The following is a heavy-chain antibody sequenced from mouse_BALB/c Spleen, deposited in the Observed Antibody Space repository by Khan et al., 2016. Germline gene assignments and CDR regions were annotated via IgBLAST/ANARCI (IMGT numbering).Heavy chain of an antibody. Sequence: EVKLLESGGGLVQPGGSLKLSCAASGFDFSRYWMSWVRQAPGKGLEWIGEINPDSSTINYTPSLKDKFIISQDNAKHTLYLQMRKVSSEDAALYYCARLHYYGRFAYWGQGTLVTVSA. CDR2: INPDSSTI. CDR3: ARLHYYGRFAY. V-gene: IGHV4-1*02. D-gene: IGHD1-2*01. J-gene: IGHJ3*01. CDR1: GFDFSRYW.